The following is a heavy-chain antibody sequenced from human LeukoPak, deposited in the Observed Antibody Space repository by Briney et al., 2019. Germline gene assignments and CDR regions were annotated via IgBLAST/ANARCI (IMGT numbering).Heavy chain of an antibody. J-gene: IGHJ6*02. CDR1: GFTFSSYS. CDR2: ISSSSSYI. CDR3: ARTQGRDILTGYYYGMDV. Sequence: GGSLRLSCAASGFTFSSYSMNWVRQAPGKGLEWVSSISSSSSYIYYADSVKGRFTISRDNAKNSLYLQMNSLRAEDTAVYYCARTQGRDILTGYYYGMDVWGQGTTVTVSS. V-gene: IGHV3-21*01. D-gene: IGHD3-9*01.